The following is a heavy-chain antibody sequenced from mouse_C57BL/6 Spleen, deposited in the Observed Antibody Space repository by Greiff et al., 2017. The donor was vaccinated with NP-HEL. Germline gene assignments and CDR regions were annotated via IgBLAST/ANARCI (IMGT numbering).Heavy chain of an antibody. J-gene: IGHJ1*03. V-gene: IGHV1-82*01. D-gene: IGHD1-1*01. CDR1: GYAFSSSW. Sequence: QVQLKQSGPELVKPGASVKISCKASGYAFSSSWMNWVKQRPGKGLEWIGRIYPGDGDTNYNGKFKGKATLTADKSSSTAYMQLSSQTSEDSAVYFCARRDYYGSSYRYFDVWGTGTTVTVSS. CDR3: ARRDYYGSSYRYFDV. CDR2: IYPGDGDT.